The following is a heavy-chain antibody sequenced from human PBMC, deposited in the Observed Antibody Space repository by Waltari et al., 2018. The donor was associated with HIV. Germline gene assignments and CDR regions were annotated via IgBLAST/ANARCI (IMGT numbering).Heavy chain of an antibody. CDR2: ISGSGSTT. J-gene: IGHJ5*01. D-gene: IGHD2-21*01. CDR3: AKGAFDMVVVSALDS. V-gene: IGHV3-23*01. CDR1: GFTFSSYA. Sequence: EVQLLESGGGLVQPGGSLRLSCADSGFTFSSYAMSWVRQAPGKGLQWFSIISGSGSTTYSADSVKGRVTISRDNSENTLYLQINSLRAEDTAVYYCAKGAFDMVVVSALDSWGHGTLVTVSS.